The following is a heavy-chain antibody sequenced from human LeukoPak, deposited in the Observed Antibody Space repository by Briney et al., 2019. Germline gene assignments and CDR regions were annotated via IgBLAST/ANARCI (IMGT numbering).Heavy chain of an antibody. CDR1: GFTFNNYA. D-gene: IGHD3-10*02. CDR3: AKGRSLFGGLLAGDGYFDY. Sequence: GGSLRLSCAASGFTFNNYAMSWVRQTPGKGLEWVSGISGNGGSTYSADSVKGRFTISRDNSRNTLDLQMNSLRAEDTAVYYCAKGRSLFGGLLAGDGYFDYWGQGTLVTVSS. V-gene: IGHV3-23*01. J-gene: IGHJ4*02. CDR2: ISGNGGST.